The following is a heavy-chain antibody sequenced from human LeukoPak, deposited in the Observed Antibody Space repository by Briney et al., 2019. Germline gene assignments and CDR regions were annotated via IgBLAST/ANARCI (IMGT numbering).Heavy chain of an antibody. CDR3: ARFAGGADIARGGMDV. J-gene: IGHJ6*02. Sequence: GESLKISCKGSGYRFTNYWIGWVRQMPGKGLEWMGIIYPGDSDTRYRPSFQGQVTISADKSISTAYLQWSSLKASDTAMYYCARFAGGADIARGGMDVWGQGTTVTVSS. CDR1: GYRFTNYW. CDR2: IYPGDSDT. V-gene: IGHV5-51*01. D-gene: IGHD2-15*01.